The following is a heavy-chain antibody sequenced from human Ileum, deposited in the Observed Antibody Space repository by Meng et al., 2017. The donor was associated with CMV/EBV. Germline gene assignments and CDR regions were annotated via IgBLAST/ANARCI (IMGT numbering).Heavy chain of an antibody. CDR2: ISDSGDRT. V-gene: IGHV3-23*01. CDR3: AKPVEWDLPSNSFDY. D-gene: IGHD1-26*01. J-gene: IGHJ4*02. CDR1: GFTFSGSA. Sequence: GESLKISCAASGFTFSGSAVHWVRQASGKGLEWVSAISDSGDRTFYSDSVKGRFTISRDNSKNTLYLQMNSLRAEDTAVYYCAKPVEWDLPSNSFDYWGQGTLVTVSS.